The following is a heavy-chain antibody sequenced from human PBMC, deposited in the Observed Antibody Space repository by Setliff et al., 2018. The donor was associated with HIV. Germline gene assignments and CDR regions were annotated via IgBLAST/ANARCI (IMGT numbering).Heavy chain of an antibody. Sequence: SETLSLTCTVSGGSITSGGYYWSWIRQHPGRGLEWIGYIYYSGITNYNPSLKSRVTISVDTSKNQFSLRLTSVTAADTAVYYCARGMRAFDIWGQGTMVTVSS. V-gene: IGHV4-61*08. CDR2: IYYSGIT. CDR1: GGSITSGGYY. J-gene: IGHJ3*02. CDR3: ARGMRAFDI.